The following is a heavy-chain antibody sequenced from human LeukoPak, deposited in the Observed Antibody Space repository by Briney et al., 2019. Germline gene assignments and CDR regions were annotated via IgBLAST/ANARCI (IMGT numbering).Heavy chain of an antibody. Sequence: GGSLRLSCAASRFTFSSYWMHWVRQAPGKGLVWVSRINSDGSSTSYADSVKGRFTISRDNAKNTLYLQMNSLRAEDTAVYYCARSYGSGSYYAVSPSDYWGQGTLVTVSS. CDR1: RFTFSSYW. V-gene: IGHV3-74*01. CDR2: INSDGSST. J-gene: IGHJ4*02. CDR3: ARSYGSGSYYAVSPSDY. D-gene: IGHD3-10*01.